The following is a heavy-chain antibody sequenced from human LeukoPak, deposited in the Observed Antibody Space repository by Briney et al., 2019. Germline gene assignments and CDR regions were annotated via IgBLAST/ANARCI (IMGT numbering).Heavy chain of an antibody. V-gene: IGHV3-66*01. CDR3: ASSTGYNSLDY. D-gene: IGHD6-13*01. Sequence: GGSLRLSCAASGFTVSSNYMSWVRQAPGKGLEWVSVIYSGGSTYYADSVKGRFTISRDNSKNTLYLQMNILRAEDTAVYYCASSTGYNSLDYWGQGTLVTVSS. J-gene: IGHJ4*02. CDR2: IYSGGST. CDR1: GFTVSSNY.